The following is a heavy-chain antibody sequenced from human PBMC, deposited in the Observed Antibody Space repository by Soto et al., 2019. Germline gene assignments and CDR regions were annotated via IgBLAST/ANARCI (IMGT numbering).Heavy chain of an antibody. V-gene: IGHV4-30-4*01. Sequence: SETLSLTCTVSGGSISSGDYYWCWVRQPPGKGLEWIGYIYYSGSTNYNPSLKSRVTISVDKSKNHFSLKLSSVTAADTAVYYCARSEATVLDYWGQGTLVTVSS. CDR1: GGSISSGDYY. D-gene: IGHD4-17*01. CDR2: IYYSGST. J-gene: IGHJ4*02. CDR3: ARSEATVLDY.